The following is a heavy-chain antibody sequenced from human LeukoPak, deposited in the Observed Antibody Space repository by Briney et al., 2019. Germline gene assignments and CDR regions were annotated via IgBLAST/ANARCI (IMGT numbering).Heavy chain of an antibody. J-gene: IGHJ4*02. CDR1: GYTFTSYD. CDR3: ARGDVGYCSGGSCYLLDY. D-gene: IGHD2-15*01. V-gene: IGHV1-8*03. CDR2: MNPNSGNT. Sequence: ASVKVSCKASGYTFTSYDINWVRQATGQGLEWMGWMNPNSGNTGYAQKFQGRVTITRNTSISTAYMELSSLRSEDTAVYYCARGDVGYCSGGSCYLLDYWGQGTLVTVSS.